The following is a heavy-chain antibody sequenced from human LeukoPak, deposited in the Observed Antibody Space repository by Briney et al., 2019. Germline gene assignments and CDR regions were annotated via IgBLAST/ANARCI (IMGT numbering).Heavy chain of an antibody. D-gene: IGHD4-17*01. Sequence: GGSLRLSCAASGFTFSSYWMSWVRQAPGKGLEWVANIKQDGSEEYYVDSVKGRFTISRDNAKNSLYLQMNSLRAEDTAVYYCAKAFLYDYDLGAFDIWGQGTMVTVSS. V-gene: IGHV3-7*03. CDR2: IKQDGSEE. CDR1: GFTFSSYW. J-gene: IGHJ3*02. CDR3: AKAFLYDYDLGAFDI.